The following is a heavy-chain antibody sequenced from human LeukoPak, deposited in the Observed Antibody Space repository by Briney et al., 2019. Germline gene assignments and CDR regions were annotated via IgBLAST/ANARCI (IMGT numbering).Heavy chain of an antibody. CDR1: GYTFTSYG. V-gene: IGHV1-18*01. J-gene: IGHJ5*02. CDR2: ISAYNGNT. Sequence: ASVKVSCKASGYTFTSYGISWVRQAPGQGLEWMGWISAYNGNTNYAQKLQGRVTMTTDTSTSTAYMELRSLRSDDTAVYYCARGPYLLNYDILTGRNWFDPWGQGTLVTVSS. D-gene: IGHD3-9*01. CDR3: ARGPYLLNYDILTGRNWFDP.